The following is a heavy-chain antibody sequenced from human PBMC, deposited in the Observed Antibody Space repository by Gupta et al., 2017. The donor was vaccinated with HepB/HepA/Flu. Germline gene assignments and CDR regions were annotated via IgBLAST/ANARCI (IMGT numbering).Heavy chain of an antibody. Sequence: QVQLQQWGAGLLKPSETLSLTCAVYGGSFSGYYWSWIRQPPGKGLEWIGEINHSGSTNYNPSLKSRVTISVDTSKNQFSVKVGSVTAADTAVYYGARGYERYYFDYWGQGTLVTVSS. V-gene: IGHV4-34*01. CDR1: GGSFSGYY. D-gene: IGHD5-12*01. CDR2: INHSGST. CDR3: ARGYERYYFDY. J-gene: IGHJ4*02.